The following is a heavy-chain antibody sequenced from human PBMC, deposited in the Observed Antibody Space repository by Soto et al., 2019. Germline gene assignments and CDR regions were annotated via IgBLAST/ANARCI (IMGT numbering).Heavy chain of an antibody. V-gene: IGHV1-58*01. D-gene: IGHD3-22*01. CDR3: AADPYYYDSSDYYSFDQ. CDR2: IVVGSGNT. Sequence: ASVKVSCKASGFNFRTTAVQWVRQARGQRLEWIGWIVVGSGNTNYAQNFQERVTITRDMSTSTAYLDVSRLRSEDTAVYYCAADPYYYDSSDYYSFDQWGQGTLVTVSS. CDR1: GFNFRTTA. J-gene: IGHJ4*02.